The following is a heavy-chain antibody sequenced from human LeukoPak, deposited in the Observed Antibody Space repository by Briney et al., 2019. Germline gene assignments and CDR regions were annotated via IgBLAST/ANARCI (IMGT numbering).Heavy chain of an antibody. CDR3: ARVVQGYSGYKPLRYYYYMDV. CDR2: IYTSGST. CDR1: GGSISSYY. D-gene: IGHD5-12*01. Sequence: SETLSLTCTVSGGSISSYYWSWIRQPAGKGLEWIGRIYTSGSTNYNPSLKSRVTMSVDTSKNQFSLKLSSVTAADTAVYYCARVVQGYSGYKPLRYYYYMDVWGKGTTVTISS. V-gene: IGHV4-4*07. J-gene: IGHJ6*03.